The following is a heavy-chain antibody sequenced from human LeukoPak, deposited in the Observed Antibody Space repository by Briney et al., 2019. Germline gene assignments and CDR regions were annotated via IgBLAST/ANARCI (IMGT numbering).Heavy chain of an antibody. CDR1: GGTFSSYA. Sequence: GASVTVSCKASGGTFSSYAISWVRQAPGQGLEWMGGIIPIFGTANYAQKFQGRVTITADESTSTAYMELSSLRSEDTAVYYCARGGSSWYEHWFDPWGQGTLVTVSS. V-gene: IGHV1-69*13. D-gene: IGHD6-13*01. CDR2: IIPIFGTA. J-gene: IGHJ5*02. CDR3: ARGGSSWYEHWFDP.